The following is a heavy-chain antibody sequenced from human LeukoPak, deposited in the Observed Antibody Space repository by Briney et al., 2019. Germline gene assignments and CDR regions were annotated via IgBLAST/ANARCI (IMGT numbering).Heavy chain of an antibody. CDR2: ISGRNGNT. Sequence: APVKVSCKASGYSFTDYGITWVRQAPGQGLEWMGWISGRNGNTNYSQRLQGRVTMTTDTSTSTAYMELRSLTSDDTAVYYCARDHALWSNCFDYWGQGTLVTVSS. CDR1: GYSFTDYG. D-gene: IGHD2/OR15-2a*01. V-gene: IGHV1-18*01. CDR3: ARDHALWSNCFDY. J-gene: IGHJ4*02.